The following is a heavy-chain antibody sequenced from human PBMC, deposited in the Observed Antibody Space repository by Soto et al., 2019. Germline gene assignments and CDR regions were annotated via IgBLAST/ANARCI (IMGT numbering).Heavy chain of an antibody. V-gene: IGHV3-48*01. D-gene: IGHD4-4*01. CDR1: GFTFNSYS. CDR2: ISSSSTTK. CDR3: ARGSNSYYGRDV. J-gene: IGHJ6*01. Sequence: GGSLRLSCAASGFTFNSYSMNWVRQAPWKGLEWVSYISSSSTTKYYTDSVKGRFTISRDNAKNTLYLQLNSLRAEDTAVYYCARGSNSYYGRDVWGQGTTVTVSS.